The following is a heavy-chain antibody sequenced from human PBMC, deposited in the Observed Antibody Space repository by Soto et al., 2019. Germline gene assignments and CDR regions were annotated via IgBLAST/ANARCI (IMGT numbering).Heavy chain of an antibody. V-gene: IGHV4-30-2*01. CDR2: IYHTGTT. CDR3: ARGLRRPAAYLPGVLDP. J-gene: IGHJ5*02. D-gene: IGHD2-2*01. Sequence: QVQLQEAGSRLVKTSETLSLTCTVSGGAFSSGGFAWTWIRQPPKKGLEWIGYIYHTGTTSYNPSLGSRVTISVDRSRHQFSLKLTSVTAADTAMYYCARGLRRPAAYLPGVLDPWGQGTLVTVSS. CDR1: GGAFSSGGFA.